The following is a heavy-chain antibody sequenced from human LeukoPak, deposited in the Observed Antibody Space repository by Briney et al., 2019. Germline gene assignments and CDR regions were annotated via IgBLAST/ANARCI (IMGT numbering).Heavy chain of an antibody. Sequence: QSGGSLRLSCAASGFSFSSYEMNWVRQAPGKGLEWVAYISSSGSTIYYADSVKGRFTISRDNAKNSLYLQMNGLRAEDTAVYYCARGGSYGAYWGQGTLVTVSS. CDR3: ARGGSYGAY. D-gene: IGHD1-26*01. CDR2: ISSSGSTI. CDR1: GFSFSSYE. J-gene: IGHJ4*02. V-gene: IGHV3-48*03.